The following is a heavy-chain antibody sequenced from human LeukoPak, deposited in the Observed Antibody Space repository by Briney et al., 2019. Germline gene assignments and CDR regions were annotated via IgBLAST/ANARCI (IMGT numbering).Heavy chain of an antibody. CDR1: GYTFTSYY. CDR3: ARGRGYSYGADRGXNWFDP. D-gene: IGHD5-18*01. CDR2: INPSGGST. V-gene: IGHV1-46*01. J-gene: IGHJ5*02. Sequence: GASVKVSCKASGYTFTSYYMHWVRQAPGQGLEWMGIINPSGGSTSYAQKFQGRVTMTRDTSTSTVYMELSSLRSEDTAVYYCARGRGYSYGADRGXNWFDPWGQGTLVTVSS.